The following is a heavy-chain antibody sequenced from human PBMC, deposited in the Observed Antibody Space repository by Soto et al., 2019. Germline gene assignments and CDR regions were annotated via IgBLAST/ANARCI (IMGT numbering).Heavy chain of an antibody. CDR2: ILHDGNNK. CDR3: ARDDEGGSYCDLGY. V-gene: IGHV3-30-3*01. D-gene: IGHD3-10*01. Sequence: QVQLVESGGGVVQPGRSLTLSCAASGFTFSNYIMHWVRQAPGKGLEWVAIILHDGNNKYYADSVKGRFTISRDNSKNTLYLQMNSLRTEDTAIYYCARDDEGGSYCDLGYWGQGTLVTVSS. J-gene: IGHJ4*02. CDR1: GFTFSNYI.